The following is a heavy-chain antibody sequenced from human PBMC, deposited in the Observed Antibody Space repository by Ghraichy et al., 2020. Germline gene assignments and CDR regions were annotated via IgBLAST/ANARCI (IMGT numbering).Heavy chain of an antibody. D-gene: IGHD3-9*01. CDR3: AKTPLRVTGYSVWDLLRVGTTFDC. Sequence: GGSLRLSCAVSGFTFSTYAMTWVRQAPGEGLEWVSVITGRGDNTYYADSVRGRFVISRDNSKNTVYLQMNDLRPEDTALYFCAKTPLRVTGYSVWDLLRVGTTFDCWGRGALVTVSS. J-gene: IGHJ4*02. CDR2: ITGRGDNT. CDR1: GFTFSTYA. V-gene: IGHV3-23*01.